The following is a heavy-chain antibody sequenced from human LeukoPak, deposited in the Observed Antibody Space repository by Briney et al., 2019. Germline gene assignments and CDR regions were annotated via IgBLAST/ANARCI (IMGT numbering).Heavy chain of an antibody. J-gene: IGHJ4*02. CDR1: GYTFTGYY. Sequence: ASVKVSCKASGYTFTGYYMHWVRQAPGQGLEWMGWINPNSGGTNYAQKLQGRVTMTRDTSISTAYMELSRLRSDDTAVYYCARKYYYDSSGLYYWGQGTLVTVSS. CDR3: ARKYYYDSSGLYY. V-gene: IGHV1-2*02. D-gene: IGHD3-22*01. CDR2: INPNSGGT.